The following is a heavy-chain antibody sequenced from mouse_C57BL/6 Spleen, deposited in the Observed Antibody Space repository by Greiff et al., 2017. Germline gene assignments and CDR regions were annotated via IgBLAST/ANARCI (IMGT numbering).Heavy chain of an antibody. Sequence: QVTLKVSGPGILQPSQTLSLTCSFSGFSLSTFGMGVGWIRQPSGKGLEWLAHIWWDDDKYYNPALKSRLTISRDTSKNQVFLKIANVDTADTATYYCARSLYDGYYLAWFAYWGQGTLVTVSA. J-gene: IGHJ3*01. CDR3: ARSLYDGYYLAWFAY. CDR1: GFSLSTFGMG. D-gene: IGHD2-3*01. V-gene: IGHV8-8*01. CDR2: IWWDDDK.